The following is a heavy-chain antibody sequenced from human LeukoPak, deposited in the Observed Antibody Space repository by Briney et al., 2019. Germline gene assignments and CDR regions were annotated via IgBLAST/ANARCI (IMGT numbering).Heavy chain of an antibody. J-gene: IGHJ4*02. V-gene: IGHV1-69*01. CDR1: GGTFISYA. D-gene: IGHD3-3*01. Sequence: GSSVKVSCKASGGTFISYAISWVRQAPGQGLEWMGGIIPIFGTANYAQKFQGRVTITADESTSTAYMELSSLRSEDTAVYYCARVGDRRSDYFDYWGQGTLVTVSS. CDR3: ARVGDRRSDYFDY. CDR2: IIPIFGTA.